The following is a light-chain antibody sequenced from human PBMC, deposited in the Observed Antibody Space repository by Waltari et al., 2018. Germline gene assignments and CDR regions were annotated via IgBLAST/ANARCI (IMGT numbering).Light chain of an antibody. V-gene: IGKV3D-15*03. CDR2: GAT. J-gene: IGKJ1*01. Sequence: IVMTQSPAPLSVSPGERATLSCRASKSISSNLDLYQQKPGQAPPLLIYGATIRAACIPDRFSASGSATEFTLTISILQSEDFAVYYCHQYNNWPPGTFGQGTNVEIK. CDR3: HQYNNWPPGT. CDR1: KSISSN.